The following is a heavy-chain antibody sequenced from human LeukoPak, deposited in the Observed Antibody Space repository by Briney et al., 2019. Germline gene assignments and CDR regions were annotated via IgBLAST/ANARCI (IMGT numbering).Heavy chain of an antibody. CDR3: ARDRPLRYDFWSGYSFYLDY. D-gene: IGHD3-3*01. Sequence: PGGSLRLSCAASGFTFSSYAMHWVRQAPGKGLEWVAVISYDGSNKYYADSVKGRFTISRDNSKNTLYLQMNSLRAEDTAVYYCARDRPLRYDFWSGYSFYLDYWGQGTLVTVSS. J-gene: IGHJ4*02. V-gene: IGHV3-30*04. CDR1: GFTFSSYA. CDR2: ISYDGSNK.